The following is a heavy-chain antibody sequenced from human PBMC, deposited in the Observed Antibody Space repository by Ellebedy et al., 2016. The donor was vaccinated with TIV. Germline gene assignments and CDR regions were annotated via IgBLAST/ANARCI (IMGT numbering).Heavy chain of an antibody. V-gene: IGHV1-18*01. Sequence: AASVKVSCKASGGTFSSYPISWVRQAPGQGLEWMGWISAYNGNTNYAQKLQGRVTMTTDTSTSTAYMELRSLRSDDTAMYYCARDREYYGSGSYPFDYWGQGTLVTVSS. J-gene: IGHJ4*02. D-gene: IGHD3-10*01. CDR3: ARDREYYGSGSYPFDY. CDR2: ISAYNGNT. CDR1: GGTFSSYP.